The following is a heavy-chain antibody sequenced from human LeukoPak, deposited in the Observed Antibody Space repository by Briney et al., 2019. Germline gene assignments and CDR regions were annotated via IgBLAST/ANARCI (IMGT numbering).Heavy chain of an antibody. CDR3: ARALRTGQGDYVPVL. D-gene: IGHD4-17*01. V-gene: IGHV5-51*01. CDR1: GYKFTNYW. J-gene: IGHJ4*02. Sequence: PGESLKISCKASGYKFTNYWIGWVRQMPGKGLEWMTIIYPGVSETRYSPSFQGQVTISADKSIGTMYLQWSSLKASDTAMYYCARALRTGQGDYVPVLWGQGTLVIVSS. CDR2: IYPGVSET.